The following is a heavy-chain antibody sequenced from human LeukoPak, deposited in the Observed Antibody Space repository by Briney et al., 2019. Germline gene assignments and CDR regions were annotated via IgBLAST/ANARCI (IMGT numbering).Heavy chain of an antibody. CDR1: GGSVSSSYW. V-gene: IGHV4-4*02. J-gene: IGHJ4*02. Sequence: PSETLSLTCAVSGGSVSSSYWWSWVRQPPGKGLEWIGEISYTGGANYNPSLKSRVTISIDESKNQFSLKVTSVTAADTAVYYCAGESVPAAMRTFDCWGQGTLVTVSS. CDR3: AGESVPAAMRTFDC. D-gene: IGHD2-2*01. CDR2: ISYTGGA.